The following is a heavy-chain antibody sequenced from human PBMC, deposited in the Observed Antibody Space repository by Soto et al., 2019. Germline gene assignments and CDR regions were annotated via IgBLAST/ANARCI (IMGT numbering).Heavy chain of an antibody. Sequence: QVQLVQSGAEVKKPGASVKVSCKASGYTFTSYGISWVRQAPGQGLEWMGWISAYNGNTNYAQKLQGRVTMTTDTSTSTAYRELRSLRSDDTAVYYCARDREDIVVVVAATPGAFDIWGQGTMVTVSS. D-gene: IGHD2-15*01. CDR1: GYTFTSYG. CDR2: ISAYNGNT. J-gene: IGHJ3*02. V-gene: IGHV1-18*01. CDR3: ARDREDIVVVVAATPGAFDI.